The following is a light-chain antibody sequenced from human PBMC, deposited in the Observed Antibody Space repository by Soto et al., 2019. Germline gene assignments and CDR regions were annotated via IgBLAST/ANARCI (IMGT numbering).Light chain of an antibody. Sequence: DIQMTQSPPSLSAAVGDSVTITCRATQDTHHYLTWYQQKPGKAPNLLIYGASSLQSEVPSRFRGSGSGTDFTLTIITLQPEDFATYFCQQTYNTPWTFGQGTKVDIK. CDR2: GAS. CDR1: QDTHHY. J-gene: IGKJ1*01. V-gene: IGKV1-39*01. CDR3: QQTYNTPWT.